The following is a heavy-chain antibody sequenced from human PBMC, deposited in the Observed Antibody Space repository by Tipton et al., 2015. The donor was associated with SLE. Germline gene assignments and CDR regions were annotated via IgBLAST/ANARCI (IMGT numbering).Heavy chain of an antibody. CDR3: SRGDFWSGLDY. J-gene: IGHJ4*01. Sequence: TLSLTCTVSGGSISTYYWSWIRQPPKQGLEWIGWIYHTGSTDYNPSLKSRDTIAVDTSKNQFSLRPSSVTAADTAVYFCSRGDFWSGLDYWGHGALVTVSS. CDR1: GGSISTYY. D-gene: IGHD3-3*01. V-gene: IGHV4-59*01. CDR2: IYHTGST.